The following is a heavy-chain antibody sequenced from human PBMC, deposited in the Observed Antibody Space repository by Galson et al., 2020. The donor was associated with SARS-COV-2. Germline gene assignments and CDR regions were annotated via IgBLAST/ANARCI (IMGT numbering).Heavy chain of an antibody. CDR3: AKEHCGGDCEPSAYGMDV. CDR2: ISYDGSNK. D-gene: IGHD2-21*01. Sequence: GGSLRLSCAASGFTFSSYGMHWVRQAPGKGLEWVAVISYDGSNKYYADSVKGRFTISRDNSKNTLYLQMNSLRAEDTAVYYCAKEHCGGDCEPSAYGMDVWGQGTTVTVSS. V-gene: IGHV3-30*18. CDR1: GFTFSSYG. J-gene: IGHJ6*02.